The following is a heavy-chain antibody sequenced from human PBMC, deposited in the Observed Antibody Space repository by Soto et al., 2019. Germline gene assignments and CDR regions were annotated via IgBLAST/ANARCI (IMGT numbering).Heavy chain of an antibody. J-gene: IGHJ4*02. D-gene: IGHD6-19*01. CDR2: ISGSGAGT. CDR3: AKESLTVGGSHFGY. CDR1: GFTFTTFA. Sequence: EVQLLESGGGLVQPGGSLRLSCAASGFTFTTFAMSWVRQAPGKGLEWVSAISGSGAGTYFADSVKGRFTISRDNSKNTLYLQMNSLRGEDTAVYYCAKESLTVGGSHFGYWGQGTLVTVSS. V-gene: IGHV3-23*01.